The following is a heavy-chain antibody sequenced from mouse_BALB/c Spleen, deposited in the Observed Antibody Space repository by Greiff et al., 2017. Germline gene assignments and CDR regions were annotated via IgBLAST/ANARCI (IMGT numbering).Heavy chain of an antibody. D-gene: IGHD2-3*01. V-gene: IGHV5-17*02. Sequence: EVLLVESGGGLVQPGGSRKLSCAASGFTFSSFGMHWVRQAPEKGLEWVAYISSGSSTIYYADTVKGRFTISRDNPKNTLFLQMTSLRSEDTAMYYCARGGYSYWYFDVWGAGTTVTVSS. J-gene: IGHJ1*01. CDR3: ARGGYSYWYFDV. CDR2: ISSGSSTI. CDR1: GFTFSSFG.